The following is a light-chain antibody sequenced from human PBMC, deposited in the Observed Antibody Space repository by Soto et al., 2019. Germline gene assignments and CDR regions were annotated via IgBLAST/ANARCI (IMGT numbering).Light chain of an antibody. V-gene: IGKV3D-15*01. CDR1: QSIRTD. Sequence: DIVMTQSPATLSVSPGESSTLSCISSQSIRTDLAWYQQKSGQGPRLLIYDASTRATGIPARFSGSGSGTEFTLTISSLQSEDFAVYYCQQYNNWPPWTFGQGTKVDIK. J-gene: IGKJ1*01. CDR3: QQYNNWPPWT. CDR2: DAS.